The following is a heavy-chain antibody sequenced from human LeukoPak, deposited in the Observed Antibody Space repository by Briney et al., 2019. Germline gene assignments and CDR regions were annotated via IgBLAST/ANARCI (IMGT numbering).Heavy chain of an antibody. CDR1: GYTFTSYG. CDR2: ISAYNGNT. J-gene: IGHJ4*02. V-gene: IGHV1-18*01. Sequence: ASVKVSCKASGYTFTSYGISWVRQAPGQGLEWMGWISAYNGNTNYAQKFQGRVTMTRNTSISTAYMELSSLRSEDTAVYYCARGQYSSSDYWGQGTLVTVSS. CDR3: ARGQYSSSDY. D-gene: IGHD6-6*01.